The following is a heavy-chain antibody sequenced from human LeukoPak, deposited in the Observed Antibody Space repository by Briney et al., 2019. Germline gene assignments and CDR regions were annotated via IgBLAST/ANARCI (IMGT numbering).Heavy chain of an antibody. CDR3: ARASMVRGVHFDY. CDR1: GGSISSHY. D-gene: IGHD3-10*01. J-gene: IGHJ4*02. V-gene: IGHV4-59*11. CDR2: IYYSGST. Sequence: SETLSLTCTVSGGSISSHYWSWIRQPPGKGLEWIGYIYYSGSTNYNPSLKSRVTISVDTSKNQFSLKLSSVTAADTAVYYCARASMVRGVHFDYWGQGTLVTVSS.